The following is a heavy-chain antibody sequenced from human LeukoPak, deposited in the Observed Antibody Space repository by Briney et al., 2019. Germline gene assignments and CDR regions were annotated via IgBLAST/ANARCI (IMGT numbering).Heavy chain of an antibody. CDR1: GFTFSSYS. CDR3: ARDLQSGSPSGTGMDV. J-gene: IGHJ6*02. CDR2: ISSSSSYI. V-gene: IGHV3-21*01. D-gene: IGHD1-26*01. Sequence: PGGSLRLSCAASGFTFSSYSMNWVRQAPGKGLEWVSSISSSSSYIYYADSVKGRFTISRDNAKNSLYLQMNSLRAEDTAVYYCARDLQSGSPSGTGMDVWGQGTTVTVSS.